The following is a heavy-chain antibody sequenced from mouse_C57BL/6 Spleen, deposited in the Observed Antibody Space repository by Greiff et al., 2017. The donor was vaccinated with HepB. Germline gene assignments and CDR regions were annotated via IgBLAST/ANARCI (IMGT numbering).Heavy chain of an antibody. CDR1: GYTFTSYW. J-gene: IGHJ3*01. V-gene: IGHV1-61*01. CDR3: AREDDYEFAY. D-gene: IGHD2-4*01. CDR2: IYPSDSET. Sequence: VQLQQPGAELVRPGSSVKLSCKASGYTFTSYWMDWVKQRPGQGLEWIGNIYPSDSETHYNQKFKDKATLTVDKSSSKAYMQLSSLTSEDSAVYYCAREDDYEFAYWGQGTLVTVSA.